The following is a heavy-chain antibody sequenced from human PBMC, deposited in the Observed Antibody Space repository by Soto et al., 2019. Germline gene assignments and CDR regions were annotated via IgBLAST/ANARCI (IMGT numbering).Heavy chain of an antibody. CDR2: IDPSDSYT. CDR3: ARQGGSGQVQVPHAFYYYGMDV. J-gene: IGHJ6*02. D-gene: IGHD3-10*01. V-gene: IGHV5-10-1*01. CDR1: GYSFTSYW. Sequence: RGESLKISCNGSGYSFTSYWISWVRQMPGKGLEWMGRIDPSDSYTNYSPSFQGHVTISADKSISTAYLQWSSLKASDTAMYYCARQGGSGQVQVPHAFYYYGMDVWGQGTKVTVSS.